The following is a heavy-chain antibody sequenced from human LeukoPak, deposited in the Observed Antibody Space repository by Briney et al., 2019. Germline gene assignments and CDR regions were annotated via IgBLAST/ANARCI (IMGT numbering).Heavy chain of an antibody. CDR1: GYTFTDYY. CDR3: ARVSPIYQLFFWFDP. J-gene: IGHJ5*02. CDR2: INANNGDT. D-gene: IGHD2-2*01. Sequence: ASVRVSCKASGYTFTDYYVHWVRQAPGQGLEWMGWINANNGDTNYAQKFQGRVTMTRATSISTAYMDLTRLRSDDTAVYYCARVSPIYQLFFWFDPWGQGTLVTVSS. V-gene: IGHV1-2*02.